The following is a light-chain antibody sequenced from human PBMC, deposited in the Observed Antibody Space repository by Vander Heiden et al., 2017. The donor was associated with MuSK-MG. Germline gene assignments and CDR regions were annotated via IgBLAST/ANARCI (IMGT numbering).Light chain of an antibody. Sequence: DIVMTQSPDSLAVSLGERATINCKSSQSVLYSSNNKNYLAWYQRQPGQPPRLVIYWASTRESGVPDRCSGSGSGTDFTLTISSLQAEDVAVYYCQQYYSTPYTFGQGTKLEIK. V-gene: IGKV4-1*01. CDR2: WAS. J-gene: IGKJ2*01. CDR1: QSVLYSSNNKNY. CDR3: QQYYSTPYT.